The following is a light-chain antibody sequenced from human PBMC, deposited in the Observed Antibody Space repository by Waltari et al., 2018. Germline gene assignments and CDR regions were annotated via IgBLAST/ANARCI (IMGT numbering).Light chain of an antibody. CDR1: QSISSY. Sequence: DIQMTQSPSSLSASVGARVTITCRPSQSISSYLNWYQQKPGKAPKLLIYAASSLQSGVPSRFSGSGSGTDFTLTISSLQPEDFATYYCQQSYSTPRTFGQGTKLEIK. CDR3: QQSYSTPRT. CDR2: AAS. V-gene: IGKV1-39*01. J-gene: IGKJ2*02.